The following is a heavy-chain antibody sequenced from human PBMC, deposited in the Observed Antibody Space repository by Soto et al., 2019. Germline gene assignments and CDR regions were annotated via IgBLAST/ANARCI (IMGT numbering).Heavy chain of an antibody. Sequence: GESLKISCAASGFTFSSYAMSWVRQAPGKGLEWVSAISGSGGSTYYADSVKGRFTISRDNSKNTLYLQMNSLRAEDTAVYYCAKQGPLGPKGGRELVDAFDIWGQGTMVTVSS. D-gene: IGHD1-26*01. CDR3: AKQGPLGPKGGRELVDAFDI. CDR1: GFTFSSYA. CDR2: ISGSGGST. V-gene: IGHV3-23*01. J-gene: IGHJ3*02.